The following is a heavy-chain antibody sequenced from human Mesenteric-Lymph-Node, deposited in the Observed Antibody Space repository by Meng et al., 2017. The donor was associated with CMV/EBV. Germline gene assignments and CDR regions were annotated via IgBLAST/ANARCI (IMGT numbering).Heavy chain of an antibody. Sequence: ASVKVSCKASGYTFTGYYLHWVRQAPGQGLEWMGWISADTGNTNYAEKIQGRVTMTTDTSTSTAYMELRSLRSDDTAVYYCARGIAAPGFFDYWGQGTLVTVSS. V-gene: IGHV1-18*04. CDR2: ISADTGNT. CDR3: ARGIAAPGFFDY. J-gene: IGHJ4*02. CDR1: GYTFTGYY. D-gene: IGHD6-6*01.